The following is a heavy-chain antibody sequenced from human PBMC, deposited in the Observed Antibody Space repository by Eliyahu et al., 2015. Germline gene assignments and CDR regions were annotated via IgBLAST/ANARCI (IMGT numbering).Heavy chain of an antibody. Sequence: EMRLLESGGDSVQPGGSLRLSCVGSGVTFNKYGISWVRQAPGKGLEWVATISDSGDKTYYLDSVKGRFAISRDKSKTTVYLQMNRLRVEDSALYYCAKGPSEGFDPWGQGTLVTVSS. V-gene: IGHV3-23*01. J-gene: IGHJ5*02. CDR1: GVTFNKYG. CDR2: ISDSGDKT. CDR3: AKGPSEGFDP.